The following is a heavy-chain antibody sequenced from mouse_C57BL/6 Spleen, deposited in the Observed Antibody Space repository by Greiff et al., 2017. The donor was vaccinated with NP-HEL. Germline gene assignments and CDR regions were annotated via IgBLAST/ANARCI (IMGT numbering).Heavy chain of an antibody. CDR2: ISSGGSYT. V-gene: IGHV5-6*01. Sequence: EVQLVESGGDLVKPGGSLKLSCAASGFTFSSYGMSWVRQTPDKRLEWVATISSGGSYTYYPDSVKGRFTISRDNAKNTLYLQMSSLKSEDTAMYYCARRRETAQATGFDYWGQGTTLTVSS. J-gene: IGHJ2*01. D-gene: IGHD3-2*02. CDR1: GFTFSSYG. CDR3: ARRRETAQATGFDY.